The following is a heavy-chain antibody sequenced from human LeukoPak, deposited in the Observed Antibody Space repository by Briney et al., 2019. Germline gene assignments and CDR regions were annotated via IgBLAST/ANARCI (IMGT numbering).Heavy chain of an antibody. CDR2: MNPNSGNT. D-gene: IGHD5-12*01. J-gene: IGHJ4*02. CDR1: GYTFTSYD. Sequence: ASVKVSCKASGYTFTSYDINWVRQATGQGLEWMGWMNPNSGNTGYAQKFQGRVTMTRNTSISTAYMELSSLRSEDTAVYYCARITGYSGYDSYFFDYWGQGTLVTVSS. V-gene: IGHV1-8*01. CDR3: ARITGYSGYDSYFFDY.